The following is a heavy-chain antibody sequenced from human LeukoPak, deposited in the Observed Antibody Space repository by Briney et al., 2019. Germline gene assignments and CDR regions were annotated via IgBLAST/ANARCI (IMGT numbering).Heavy chain of an antibody. CDR3: ARHGGYSYGSGVAFDP. Sequence: SETLSLTCTVSGGSISSSSYYWGWIRQPPGKGLEWIGSIYYSGSTYYNPSLKSRVTISVDTSKNQFSLKLSSVTAADTAVYYCARHGGYSYGSGVAFDPRGQGTLVTVSS. J-gene: IGHJ5*02. CDR2: IYYSGST. V-gene: IGHV4-39*01. CDR1: GGSISSSSYY. D-gene: IGHD5-18*01.